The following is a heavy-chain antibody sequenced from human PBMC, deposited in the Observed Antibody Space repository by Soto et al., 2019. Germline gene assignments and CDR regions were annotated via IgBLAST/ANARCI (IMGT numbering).Heavy chain of an antibody. CDR3: ARDRGSYAFDY. Sequence: GGSLRLSCAASGFTFSTYAMSWVRQAPGKGLEWVAGITGSGGSTYYADSVKGRFTISRDNSKNTLYLQMNSLRAEDTAVYYCARDRGSYAFDYWGQGTLVTVSS. D-gene: IGHD1-26*01. V-gene: IGHV3-23*01. CDR2: ITGSGGST. CDR1: GFTFSTYA. J-gene: IGHJ4*02.